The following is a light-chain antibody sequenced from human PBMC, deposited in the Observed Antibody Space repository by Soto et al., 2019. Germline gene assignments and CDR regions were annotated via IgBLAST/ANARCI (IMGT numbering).Light chain of an antibody. V-gene: IGLV2-14*03. J-gene: IGLJ2*01. CDR3: SSYTSTGTHVV. CDR2: DVS. Sequence: QSALTQPASVSGSPGQSITISCTGTSSDVGRYNYVSWYQQHPGKGPKLMIYDVSNRPSGVSYRFSDSKSGNTASLTISGLQAEDEADYYCSSYTSTGTHVVFGGGTKLTVL. CDR1: SSDVGRYNY.